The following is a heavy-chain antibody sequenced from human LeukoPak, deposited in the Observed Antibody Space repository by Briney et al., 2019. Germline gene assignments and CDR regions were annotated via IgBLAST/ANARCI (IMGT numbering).Heavy chain of an antibody. Sequence: GGSLRLSCVASGFTFSSYGMHWVRQAPGKGLEWVAVIWYDGSKKYYADSVKGRFTISRDNSKNTLFLQMNSLRAEDTAVYYCARDPNGDYIGAFDMWGPGTMVTVSS. CDR3: ARDPNGDYIGAFDM. J-gene: IGHJ3*02. V-gene: IGHV3-33*01. D-gene: IGHD4-17*01. CDR1: GFTFSSYG. CDR2: IWYDGSKK.